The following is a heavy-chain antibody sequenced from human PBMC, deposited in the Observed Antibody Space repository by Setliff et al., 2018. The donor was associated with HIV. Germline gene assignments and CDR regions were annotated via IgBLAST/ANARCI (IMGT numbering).Heavy chain of an antibody. CDR3: ASLFHDTSAPWLNYFDH. D-gene: IGHD3-22*01. CDR1: GGSISTTSYY. J-gene: IGHJ4*02. Sequence: SETLSLTCTVSGGSISTTSYYWAWIRRPPGKGLEWIGSVFYSGSTYYSPSLKSRLTISVDTSKNQFSLNLSSVTAADTAVYYCASLFHDTSAPWLNYFDHWGQGTLVTVSS. V-gene: IGHV4-39*07. CDR2: VFYSGST.